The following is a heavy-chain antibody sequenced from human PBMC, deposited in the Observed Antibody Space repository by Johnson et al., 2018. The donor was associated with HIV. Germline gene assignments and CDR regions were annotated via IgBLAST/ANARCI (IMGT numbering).Heavy chain of an antibody. CDR3: AKDKGRDYYDSSGYESEDAFDI. CDR1: GFTFSSYG. CDR2: IRYDGSNK. D-gene: IGHD3-22*01. J-gene: IGHJ3*02. Sequence: QVQLVESGGGVVQPGRSLRLSCAASGFTFSSYGMHWVRQAPGKGLEWVAFIRYDGSNKYYADSVKGRFTISRDNSKNTLYLQMNSLRAEDTAVYYCAKDKGRDYYDSSGYESEDAFDIWGQGTMVTVSS. V-gene: IGHV3-30*02.